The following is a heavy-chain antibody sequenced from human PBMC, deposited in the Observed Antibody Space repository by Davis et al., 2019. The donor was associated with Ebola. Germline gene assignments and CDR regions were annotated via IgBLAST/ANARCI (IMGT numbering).Heavy chain of an antibody. J-gene: IGHJ4*02. CDR1: GFTFSGSA. Sequence: GESLKISCAASGFTFSGSAMHWVRQASGKGLEWVGRIRSRANSYATAYPASVKGRFTITRDDSKNTAYLQMNRLKTEDTAVYYCTSPYGVYEIWSQGTLVTVSS. CDR2: IRSRANSYAT. D-gene: IGHD4-17*01. V-gene: IGHV3-73*01. CDR3: TSPYGVYEI.